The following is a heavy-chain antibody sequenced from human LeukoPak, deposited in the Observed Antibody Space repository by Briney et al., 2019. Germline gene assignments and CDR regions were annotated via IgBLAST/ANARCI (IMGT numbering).Heavy chain of an antibody. J-gene: IGHJ4*02. CDR1: GFIFSNFW. V-gene: IGHV3-7*01. CDR3: ARFLYFRENSYAGPFDQ. Sequence: GGSLRLSCEASGFIFSNFWMSWVRQAPGKGLEWVANIREDGSEAYYVDFVKGRFTISRDNDKNSLHLQMNSLRVEDTAVYYCARFLYFRENSYAGPFDQWGQGTLVTVSS. CDR2: IREDGSEA. D-gene: IGHD5-18*01.